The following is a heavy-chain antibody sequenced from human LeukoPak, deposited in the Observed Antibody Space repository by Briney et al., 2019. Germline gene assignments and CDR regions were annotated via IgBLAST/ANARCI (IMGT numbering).Heavy chain of an antibody. CDR3: AKDRIAVAHRDYYYYYMDV. D-gene: IGHD6-19*01. V-gene: IGHV3-30*02. J-gene: IGHJ6*03. CDR2: IRYDGSNK. Sequence: GGSLRLSCAASGFTFSDYSMHWVRQAPGKGLEWVAFIRYDGSNKYYADSVKGRFTISRDNSKNTLYLQMNSLRAEDTAVYYCAKDRIAVAHRDYYYYYMDVWGKGTTVTISS. CDR1: GFTFSDYS.